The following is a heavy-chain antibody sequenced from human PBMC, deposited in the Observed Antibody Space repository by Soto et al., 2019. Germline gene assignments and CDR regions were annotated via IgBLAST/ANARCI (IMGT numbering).Heavy chain of an antibody. CDR3: ARGGPYSSGWYYFDY. J-gene: IGHJ4*02. Sequence: GASVKVSCKASGYIFINYYIHWVRQAPGQGLEWIGIINPNGGSTNYAQKFRGRVTMARDTSTSTVYMDLSGLRSDDTAVYYCARGGPYSSGWYYFDYWGQGTLVTVSS. CDR1: GYIFINYY. CDR2: INPNGGST. V-gene: IGHV1-46*01. D-gene: IGHD6-13*01.